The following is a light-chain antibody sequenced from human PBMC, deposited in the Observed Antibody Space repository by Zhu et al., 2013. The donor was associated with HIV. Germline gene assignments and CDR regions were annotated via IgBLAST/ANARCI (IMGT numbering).Light chain of an antibody. J-gene: IGLJ3*02. CDR1: SGSIASNS. Sequence: NFMLTQPHSVSESPGKTVTISCTRDSGSIASNSVHWLQQRPGSSPTTVIFGNSQRPSGVSDRFSGSIDTSSNSASLTISGLKTEDEADYYCQSSDSSHSWVFAGGTKLTVL. V-gene: IGLV6-57*01. CDR2: GNS. CDR3: QSSDSSHSWV.